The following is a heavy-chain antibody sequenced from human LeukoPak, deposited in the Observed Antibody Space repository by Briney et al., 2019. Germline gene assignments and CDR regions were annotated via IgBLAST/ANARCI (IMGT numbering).Heavy chain of an antibody. V-gene: IGHV3-48*03. Sequence: GGSLRLSCAASGFTFSSYEVNWVRQAPGKGLEWVSYISSSGSTIYYADSVKGRFTISRDNAKNSLYLQTNSLRAEDTAVYYCASGTTGTTGYYYYYYYMDVWGKGTTVTVSS. D-gene: IGHD1-1*01. CDR2: ISSSGSTI. CDR1: GFTFSSYE. J-gene: IGHJ6*03. CDR3: ASGTTGTTGYYYYYYYMDV.